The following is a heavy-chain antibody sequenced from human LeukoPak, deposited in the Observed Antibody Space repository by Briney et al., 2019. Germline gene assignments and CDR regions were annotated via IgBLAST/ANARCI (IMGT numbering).Heavy chain of an antibody. CDR2: VYYSGST. Sequence: SETLSLTCTVSGDSLSNYYWSWIRQPPGKGLEWIGYVYYSGSTNFNPSLKSRVTISVDTSKNQFSLNLNSVTAADTAVYYCARYNSEAGDFDYWGQGTLVTVSS. V-gene: IGHV4-59*01. D-gene: IGHD6-13*01. J-gene: IGHJ4*02. CDR1: GDSLSNYY. CDR3: ARYNSEAGDFDY.